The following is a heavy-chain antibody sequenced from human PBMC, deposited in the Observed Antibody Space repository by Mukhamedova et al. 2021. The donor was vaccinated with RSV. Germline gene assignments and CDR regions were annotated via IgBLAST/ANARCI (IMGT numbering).Heavy chain of an antibody. CDR3: TSPGDGLGGYYKDF. Sequence: NSYATTYAASVKGRFTFSRDDSKNTAYLHMNSLKTEDTAVYYCTSPGDGLGGYYKDFWGQGTLVTVSS. CDR2: NSYAT. J-gene: IGHJ4*02. V-gene: IGHV3-73*01. D-gene: IGHD3-10*01.